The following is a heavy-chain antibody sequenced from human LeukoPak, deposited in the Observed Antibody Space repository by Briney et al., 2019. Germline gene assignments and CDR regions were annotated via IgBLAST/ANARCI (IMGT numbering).Heavy chain of an antibody. V-gene: IGHV1-18*04. CDR3: ARDRAGYSYGPTWLIDY. J-gene: IGHJ4*02. Sequence: GASVKVSCKASGYTFTSYGISWVRQAPGQGLEWMGWISAYNGNTNYAQKLQGRVTMTTDTSTSTAYMELRSLRSDDTAVYYCARDRAGYSYGPTWLIDYWGQGTLVTVSS. CDR2: ISAYNGNT. D-gene: IGHD5-18*01. CDR1: GYTFTSYG.